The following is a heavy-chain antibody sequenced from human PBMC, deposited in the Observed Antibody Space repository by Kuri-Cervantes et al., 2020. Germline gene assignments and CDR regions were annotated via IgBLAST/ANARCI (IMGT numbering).Heavy chain of an antibody. CDR2: IKQDGSEK. D-gene: IGHD2-15*01. J-gene: IGHJ4*02. Sequence: GESLKSSCAASGFTFSSYWMSWVRQAPGKGLEWVANIKQDGSEKYYVDSVKGRFTISRDNAKNSLYLQMNSLRAEDTAVYYCARVGVVVAATRGDFDYWGQGTLVTVSS. CDR3: ARVGVVVAATRGDFDY. V-gene: IGHV3-7*01. CDR1: GFTFSSYW.